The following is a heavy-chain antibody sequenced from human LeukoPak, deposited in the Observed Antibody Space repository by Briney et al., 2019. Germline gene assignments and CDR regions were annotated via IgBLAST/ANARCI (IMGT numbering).Heavy chain of an antibody. V-gene: IGHV3-30*18. Sequence: GGSLRLSCAASGFTFSSYGMHWVRQAPGKGLEWVAVIPYDGSNKYYADSVKGRFTISRDNSKNTLYLQMNSLRAEDTAVYYCAKERSSGWYLSYYDSRGYLDYWGQGTLVTVSS. CDR3: AKERSSGWYLSYYDSRGYLDY. D-gene: IGHD3-22*01. CDR2: IPYDGSNK. J-gene: IGHJ4*02. CDR1: GFTFSSYG.